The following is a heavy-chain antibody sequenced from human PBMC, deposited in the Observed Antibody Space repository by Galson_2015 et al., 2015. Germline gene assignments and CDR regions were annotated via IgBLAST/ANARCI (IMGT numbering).Heavy chain of an antibody. Sequence: SVKVSCKASGYTFTGYYMHWVRQAPGQGLEWMGWINPNSGGTNYAQKFQGWVTMTRDTSISTAYMELSRLRSDDTAVYYCARSKVAATSDAFDIWGQGTMVTVSS. CDR3: ARSKVAATSDAFDI. V-gene: IGHV1-2*04. CDR2: INPNSGGT. CDR1: GYTFTGYY. D-gene: IGHD2-15*01. J-gene: IGHJ3*02.